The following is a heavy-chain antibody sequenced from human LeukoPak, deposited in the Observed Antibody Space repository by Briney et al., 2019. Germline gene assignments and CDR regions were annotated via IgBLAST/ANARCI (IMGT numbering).Heavy chain of an antibody. CDR1: GFTFSSYA. J-gene: IGHJ4*02. CDR3: AKDIGLHGSGIFDY. V-gene: IGHV3-30*01. Sequence: GGSLRLSCAASGFTFSSYAMHWVRQAPGKGLEWVAVISYDGSNKYYADSVKGRFTISRDNSKNTLYLQMNSLRAEDTAFYYCAKDIGLHGSGIFDYWGQGTLVTVSS. D-gene: IGHD3-10*01. CDR2: ISYDGSNK.